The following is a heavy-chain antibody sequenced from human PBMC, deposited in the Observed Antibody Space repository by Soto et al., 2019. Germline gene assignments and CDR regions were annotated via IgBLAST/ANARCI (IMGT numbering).Heavy chain of an antibody. D-gene: IGHD2-15*01. V-gene: IGHV3-23*03. CDR1: GFSFSDYS. CDR2: IDLSGTTR. J-gene: IGHJ4*02. CDR3: TKDRVPDGIYSFDY. Sequence: EVQLLESGGDLVQPGGSLRLSCAASGFSFSDYSMNWVRQAPGRGLEWVAFIDLSGTTRDYRESVKGRFTISKDKSMNTVYLQMNCLRVDAPAVYYCTKDRVPDGIYSFDYWGQGALVTVSS.